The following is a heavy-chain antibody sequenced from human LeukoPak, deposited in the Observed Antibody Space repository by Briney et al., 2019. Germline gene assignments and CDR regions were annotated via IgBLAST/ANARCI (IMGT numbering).Heavy chain of an antibody. Sequence: GGSLRLSCAASGFTFSSYGINWIRQAPGKGLEWVSYISSGSSTIFYADSVKGRFTISRDNTKNSLYLQMNSLRAEDTAAYYCARERWLQSKYYFDYWGQGTLVTVSS. CDR1: GFTFSSYG. V-gene: IGHV3-48*01. D-gene: IGHD5-24*01. CDR3: ARERWLQSKYYFDY. J-gene: IGHJ4*02. CDR2: ISSGSSTI.